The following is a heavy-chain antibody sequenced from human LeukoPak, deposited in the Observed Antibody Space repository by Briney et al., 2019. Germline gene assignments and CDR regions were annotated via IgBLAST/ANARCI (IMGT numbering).Heavy chain of an antibody. Sequence: GGSLRLSCAASGLTFSYTWMSWVRLAPGKGLEWVANIKQDGSEKYYVDSVKGRFTISRDNAKNSLYLQMNSLRAEDTAVYYCARDLAGVYYYDSSAVDYFDYWGQGTLVTVSS. CDR2: IKQDGSEK. CDR3: ARDLAGVYYYDSSAVDYFDY. CDR1: GLTFSYTW. V-gene: IGHV3-7*01. D-gene: IGHD3-22*01. J-gene: IGHJ4*02.